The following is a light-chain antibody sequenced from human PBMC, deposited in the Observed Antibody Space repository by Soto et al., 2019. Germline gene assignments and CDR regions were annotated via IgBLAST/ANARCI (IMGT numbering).Light chain of an antibody. CDR1: SSNIGSNY. Sequence: QSVLTQSPSASGTPGQRVTISCSGSSSNIGSNYVYWYQQLPGTAPKLLIYRNSQRPSGVPDRFSGSKSGTSVSLAISGLRSEDEADYYCAVWDDSLNGDVFGTGTKVTVL. CDR2: RNS. J-gene: IGLJ1*01. CDR3: AVWDDSLNGDV. V-gene: IGLV1-47*01.